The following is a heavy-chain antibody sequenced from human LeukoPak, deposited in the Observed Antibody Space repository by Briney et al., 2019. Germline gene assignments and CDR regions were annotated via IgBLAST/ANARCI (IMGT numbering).Heavy chain of an antibody. Sequence: ASVRVSCKASGYTFTNHYITWVRQAPGQGLEWMGIINPITGGTDSAQKFQDRVTLTRDTSTTTFYMELGRLRSEDTAVYYCARSEYYGAGSFDYWGQGTLVPVSS. V-gene: IGHV1-46*01. D-gene: IGHD3-10*01. J-gene: IGHJ4*02. CDR1: GYTFTNHY. CDR2: INPITGGT. CDR3: ARSEYYGAGSFDY.